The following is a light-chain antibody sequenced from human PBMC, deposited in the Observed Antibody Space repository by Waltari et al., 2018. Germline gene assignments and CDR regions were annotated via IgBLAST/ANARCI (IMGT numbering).Light chain of an antibody. CDR3: QSYDGSLGGSV. V-gene: IGLV1-40*01. J-gene: IGLJ3*02. CDR2: GNN. Sequence: QSVLTQPPSMSGAPGQRVTISCTGTRSNIGAGYDVHWYQHLPGAAPKLLMFGNNNRPSGVPDRFSGSKSGTSASLAITGLQADDEADYYCQSYDGSLGGSVFGGGTRLTVL. CDR1: RSNIGAGYD.